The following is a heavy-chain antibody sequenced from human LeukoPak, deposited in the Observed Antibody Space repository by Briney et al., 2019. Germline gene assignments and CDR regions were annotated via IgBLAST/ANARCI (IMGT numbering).Heavy chain of an antibody. J-gene: IGHJ4*02. Sequence: SETLSLTCTVSGGSISSGGYYWSWIRQPPGKGLEWIGYIYHSGSTYYNPSLKSRVTISVDTSKNQFSLKLSSVTAADTAVYYCARPGDQVNWGSFDYWGQGTLVTVSS. V-gene: IGHV4-30-2*03. CDR3: ARPGDQVNWGSFDY. CDR2: IYHSGST. CDR1: GGSISSGGYY. D-gene: IGHD7-27*01.